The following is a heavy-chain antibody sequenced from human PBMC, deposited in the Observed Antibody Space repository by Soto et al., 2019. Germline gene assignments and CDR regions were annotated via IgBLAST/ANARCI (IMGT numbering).Heavy chain of an antibody. J-gene: IGHJ3*02. CDR1: GYTFTSYD. V-gene: IGHV1-8*01. CDR3: ARFRYGDYEDAFDI. CDR2: MNPNSGNT. Sequence: GASVKVSCKASGYTFTSYDINWVRQATGQGLEWMGWMNPNSGNTGYAQKFQGRVTMTRNTSISTAYMELSSLRSEDTAVYHCARFRYGDYEDAFDIWGQGTMVTVSS. D-gene: IGHD4-17*01.